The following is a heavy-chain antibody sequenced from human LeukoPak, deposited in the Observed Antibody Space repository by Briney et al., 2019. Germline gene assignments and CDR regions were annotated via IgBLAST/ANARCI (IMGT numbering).Heavy chain of an antibody. CDR1: GGSISSGTHY. V-gene: IGHV4-39*01. J-gene: IGHJ3*02. D-gene: IGHD2-2*01. Sequence: PSETLSLTCAVSGGSISSGTHYYNWIRQPPGKGLEWIGSIYYSGSTYYNPSLKSRVTISEDTSKNQFSLKLSSVTAADTAVYYCAAYCSSTSCYARRAFDIWGQGTTVTVSS. CDR2: IYYSGST. CDR3: AAYCSSTSCYARRAFDI.